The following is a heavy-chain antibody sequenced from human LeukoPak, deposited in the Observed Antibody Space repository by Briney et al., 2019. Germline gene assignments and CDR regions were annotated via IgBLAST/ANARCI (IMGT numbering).Heavy chain of an antibody. D-gene: IGHD5-24*01. CDR1: GGSISSGDYY. J-gene: IGHJ4*02. CDR3: ARLRDGYNFNPFDY. Sequence: PSQTLSLTCTVSGGSISSGDYYWSWIRQPPGEGLEWIGYIYYSGSTYYNPSLKSRVIISVDTSKNQFSLKLSSVTAADTAVYYCARLRDGYNFNPFDYWGQGTLVTVSS. V-gene: IGHV4-30-4*08. CDR2: IYYSGST.